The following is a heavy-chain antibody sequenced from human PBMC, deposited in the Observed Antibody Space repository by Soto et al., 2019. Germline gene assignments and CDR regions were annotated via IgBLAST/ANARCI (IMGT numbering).Heavy chain of an antibody. CDR2: VYFSGST. CDR1: GDSINSGDYY. Sequence: SPETLSLTCSVSGDSINSGDYYWTWMRQAPGKGLQWVGHVYFSGSTNYNPSLKSRVTISLDTSKNQFSLKLRSVTAGDTAVYYCARVPVDTYMIYWSDPWGQGTLVT. CDR3: ARVPVDTYMIYWSDP. V-gene: IGHV4-61*08. D-gene: IGHD5-18*01. J-gene: IGHJ5*02.